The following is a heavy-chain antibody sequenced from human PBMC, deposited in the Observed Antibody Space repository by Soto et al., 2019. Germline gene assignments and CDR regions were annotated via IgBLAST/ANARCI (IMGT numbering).Heavy chain of an antibody. J-gene: IGHJ2*01. D-gene: IGHD6-19*01. Sequence: EAQLLESGGGLVQPGGSLRLSCAASGFTFSGYAMSWVRQAPGKGLEWVSMISGGGGSTYYADSVKGRFTISRDNSRNTLDLQMNSLRAEDTAVYYCAKAVAGYNWYFDLWGRGTLVTVSS. V-gene: IGHV3-23*01. CDR3: AKAVAGYNWYFDL. CDR2: ISGGGGST. CDR1: GFTFSGYA.